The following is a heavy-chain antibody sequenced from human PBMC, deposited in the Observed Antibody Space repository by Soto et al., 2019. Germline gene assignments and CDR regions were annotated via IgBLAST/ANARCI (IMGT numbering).Heavy chain of an antibody. CDR2: IYYSGST. Sequence: NPSETLSLTCTVSGGSISSYYWSWIRQPPGKGLEWIGYIYYSGSTNYNPSLKSRVTISVDTSKNQFSLKLSSVTAADTAVYYCAGSSIAAPYYYGMDVWGQGTTVTVSS. D-gene: IGHD6-6*01. V-gene: IGHV4-59*01. CDR3: AGSSIAAPYYYGMDV. CDR1: GGSISSYY. J-gene: IGHJ6*02.